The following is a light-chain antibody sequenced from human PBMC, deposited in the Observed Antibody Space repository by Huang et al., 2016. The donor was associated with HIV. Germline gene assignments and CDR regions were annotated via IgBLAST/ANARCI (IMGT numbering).Light chain of an antibody. V-gene: IGKV2-28*01. CDR1: QSLLHSNGYNY. CDR2: LGS. CDR3: MQALQTPV. Sequence: EIVMTQSPLSLPVTPGEPASISCRSSQSLLHSNGYNYLDWYLQKPGQSPQLLIYLGSNRASGVLDRFSGSGSGTDFTLKISRVEAEDVGIYYCMQALQTPVFGPGTRVDIK. J-gene: IGKJ3*01.